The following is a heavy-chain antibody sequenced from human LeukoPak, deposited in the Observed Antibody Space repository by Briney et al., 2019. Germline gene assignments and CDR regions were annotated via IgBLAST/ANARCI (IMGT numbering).Heavy chain of an antibody. J-gene: IGHJ4*02. D-gene: IGHD3-22*01. CDR1: GFTFSVHY. Sequence: PGGSLRLSCAASGFTFSVHYMSWIRQAPGKGLEWLSYISSTSRYTNYADSVKGRFTISRDNAKSSLYLQMNSLRAEDTAVYYCASSSTSGYYDFDYWGQGTLVTVSS. CDR3: ASSSTSGYYDFDY. CDR2: ISSTSRYT. V-gene: IGHV3-11*06.